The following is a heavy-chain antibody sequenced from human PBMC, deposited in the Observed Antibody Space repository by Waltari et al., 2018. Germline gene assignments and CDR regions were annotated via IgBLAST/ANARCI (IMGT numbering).Heavy chain of an antibody. J-gene: IGHJ5*02. CDR3: AKDGGYCTTGVCLSNWFGP. CDR2: ISYDGTLK. V-gene: IGHV3-30*18. Sequence: QVQLVESGGGVVQPGGSLRLSCTAPGFTFNNYGIHWVRQAPGEGLEWVAAISYDGTLKFYVGSVEGRFTVSRDNSRNTLYLQMNSLRAEDTAMYYCAKDGGYCTTGVCLSNWFGPWGQGTLVTVSS. D-gene: IGHD2-8*01. CDR1: GFTFNNYG.